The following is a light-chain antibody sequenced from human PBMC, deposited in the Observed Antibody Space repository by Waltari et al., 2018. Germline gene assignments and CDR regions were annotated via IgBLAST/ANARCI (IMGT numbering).Light chain of an antibody. CDR3: NSRDSSGNPLV. CDR2: GKN. CDR1: SLRSYY. J-gene: IGLJ2*01. V-gene: IGLV3-19*01. Sequence: CQGDSLRSYYASWYQQKPGQAPVLVIYGKNNRPSGIPDRFSGSSSGNTASLTITGAQAEDEADYYCNSRDSSGNPLVFGGGTKLTVL.